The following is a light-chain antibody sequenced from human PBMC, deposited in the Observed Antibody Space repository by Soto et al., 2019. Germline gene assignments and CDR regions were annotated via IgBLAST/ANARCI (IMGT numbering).Light chain of an antibody. J-gene: IGKJ4*02. V-gene: IGKV3-11*01. CDR2: DAS. CDR1: QSVSSY. CDR3: QGYDSSLGT. Sequence: EIVLTQSPATLSLSPGERATLSCMASQSVSSYLAFYQQKPGQAPRLLIYDASNRATGISDRFSGSGSGTDFTIAFYRLKVEDFAVHFYQGYDSSLGTFGGGTKLDIK.